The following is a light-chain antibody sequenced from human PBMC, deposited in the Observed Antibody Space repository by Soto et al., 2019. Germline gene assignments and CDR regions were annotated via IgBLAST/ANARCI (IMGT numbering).Light chain of an antibody. CDR2: DAS. Sequence: EIVLTQSPATLSLSPGERATLSCRASKSVSSYLAWYQQKPGQAPRLLIYDASNRATGIPARFSGSGSGTDFTLTISSLEPEDFAVYYCQQRSNWPPRYTFGQGTKLEIK. V-gene: IGKV3-11*01. CDR3: QQRSNWPPRYT. CDR1: KSVSSY. J-gene: IGKJ2*01.